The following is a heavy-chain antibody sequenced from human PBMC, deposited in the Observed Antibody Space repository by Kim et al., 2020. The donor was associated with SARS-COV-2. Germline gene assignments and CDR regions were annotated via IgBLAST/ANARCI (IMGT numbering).Heavy chain of an antibody. CDR3: ARLEHMGTPGGAY. J-gene: IGHJ4*02. V-gene: IGHV5-51*01. Sequence: YGPSFQGQVTISADKSISTAYLQWSSLKASDTAMYYCARLEHMGTPGGAYWGQGTLVTVSS. D-gene: IGHD3-16*01.